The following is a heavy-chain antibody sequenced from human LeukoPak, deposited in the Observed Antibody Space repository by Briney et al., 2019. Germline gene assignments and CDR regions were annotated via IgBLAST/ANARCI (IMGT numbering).Heavy chain of an antibody. Sequence: GSLRLSCAASGFTFSSYAMNWVRQAPGKGLEWVSGISGHGGNTYYADSVRGRFTISRDNSKNTLYLQMNSLRAEDTAVYYCANQPSLSSITDYWGQGTLVTVSS. CDR2: ISGHGGNT. CDR1: GFTFSSYA. V-gene: IGHV3-23*01. CDR3: ANQPSLSSITDY. D-gene: IGHD1-14*01. J-gene: IGHJ4*02.